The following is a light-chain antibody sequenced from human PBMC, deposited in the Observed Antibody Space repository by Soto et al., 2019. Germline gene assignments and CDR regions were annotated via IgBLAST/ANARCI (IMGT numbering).Light chain of an antibody. CDR3: QQSYTLRT. J-gene: IGKJ1*01. CDR1: QGISSW. CDR2: AAA. Sequence: DIQMTQSPSSVSASVGDRVTITCRASQGISSWLAWYQQVPGKAPKLLIYAAATLQSGVSSRFSGSYSGTDFTLTISSLQPEDYATYCCQQSYTLRTFGQGTKVEIK. V-gene: IGKV1-12*01.